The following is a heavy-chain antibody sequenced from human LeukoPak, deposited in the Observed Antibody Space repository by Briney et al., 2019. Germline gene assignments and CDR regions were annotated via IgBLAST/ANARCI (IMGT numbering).Heavy chain of an antibody. Sequence: PGGSLRLSCAASGFIFSTYAMHWVRQGPGKGLEWVAVISYDGSNKFYADSVKGRFTISRDNSKNTLYLQMSSLSAEDTAVYYCARTTTPHYYGSGSYALGYWGQGTLVTVPS. V-gene: IGHV3-30-3*01. CDR1: GFIFSTYA. CDR2: ISYDGSNK. D-gene: IGHD3-10*01. CDR3: ARTTTPHYYGSGSYALGY. J-gene: IGHJ4*02.